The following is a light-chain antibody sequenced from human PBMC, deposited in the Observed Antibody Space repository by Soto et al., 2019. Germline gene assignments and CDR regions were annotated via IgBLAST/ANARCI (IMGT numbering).Light chain of an antibody. Sequence: QSALTQPASVSGSPGQSITISCTGTSSDVGSYNLVSWYQQHPGKAPKLMIYEGSKRPSGVSNRFSGSQSGNTASLTISGLHAQDEAEYYCCSYAGSSTFVVFGGGTKVTVL. CDR2: EGS. J-gene: IGLJ2*01. CDR3: CSYAGSSTFVV. CDR1: SSDVGSYNL. V-gene: IGLV2-23*03.